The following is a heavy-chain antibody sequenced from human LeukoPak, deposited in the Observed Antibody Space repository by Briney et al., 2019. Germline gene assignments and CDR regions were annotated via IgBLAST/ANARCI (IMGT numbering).Heavy chain of an antibody. D-gene: IGHD3-10*01. V-gene: IGHV3-21*01. J-gene: IGHJ4*02. CDR1: GFTFSDYT. Sequence: GGSLRLSCAASGFTFSDYTMNWVRQAPGKALEWVSYITSAGSYIYYADSVKGRFTISRDNANNSVYLQMNSLRAEDTAVYYCVRDGPGVNIIVESLDHWGQGTLVTVSS. CDR2: ITSAGSYI. CDR3: VRDGPGVNIIVESLDH.